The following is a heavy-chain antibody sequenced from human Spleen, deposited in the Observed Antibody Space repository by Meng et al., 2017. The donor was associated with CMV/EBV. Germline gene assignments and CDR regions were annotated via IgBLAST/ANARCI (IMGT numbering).Heavy chain of an antibody. CDR2: INPYSGDT. CDR1: GYSFTDYY. CDR3: AIWDCTSTSCYGFYYFGMDI. Sequence: ASVKVSCKASGYSFTDYYIHWVRLAPGQGLEWMGRINPYSGDTHFAQKFQGRVTMTRDTSTTTAYLELRSLRSDDTAVYYCAIWDCTSTSCYGFYYFGMDIWGQGTTVTVSS. D-gene: IGHD2-2*01. J-gene: IGHJ6*02. V-gene: IGHV1-2*02.